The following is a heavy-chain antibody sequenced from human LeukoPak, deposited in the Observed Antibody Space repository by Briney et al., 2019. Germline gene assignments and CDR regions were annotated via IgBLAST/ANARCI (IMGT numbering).Heavy chain of an antibody. D-gene: IGHD4-17*01. CDR1: GGSISSYY. Sequence: SETLSLTCTVSGGSISSYYWSWIRQPPPQGLGRIGYIYYSGSTNYNPSLKSRVTISVDTSKNQFSLKLSSVTAADTAVYYCARDLDYGDYDTNYWGQGTLVTVSS. CDR3: ARDLDYGDYDTNY. CDR2: IYYSGST. V-gene: IGHV4-59*12. J-gene: IGHJ4*02.